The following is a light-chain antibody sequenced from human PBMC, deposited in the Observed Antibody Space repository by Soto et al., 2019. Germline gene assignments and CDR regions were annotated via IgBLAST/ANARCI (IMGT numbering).Light chain of an antibody. CDR3: SSYTSSSTAV. CDR2: EVS. V-gene: IGLV2-14*01. J-gene: IGLJ1*01. Sequence: QSALTQPASVSGSPGQSITISCTGTSSDVGGYNYVSWYQQHPGKAPKLMIYEVSNRPSGVSNRFSGSKSDNTASLTISGLQDEDEADYYCSSYTSSSTAVFGTGTKVTVL. CDR1: SSDVGGYNY.